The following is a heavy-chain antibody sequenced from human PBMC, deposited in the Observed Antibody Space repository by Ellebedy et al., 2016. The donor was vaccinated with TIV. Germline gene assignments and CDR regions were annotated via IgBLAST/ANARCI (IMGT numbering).Heavy chain of an antibody. CDR3: TKTFYFD. CDR2: ISSSSSTI. D-gene: IGHD2/OR15-2a*01. J-gene: IGHJ4*02. Sequence: GESLKISXAASGFTFSSYSMNWVRQAPGKGLEWVSYISSSSSTIYYADSVKGRFTISRDNAKNSLYLQMNSLRTEDTAIYYCTKTFYFDWGQGTLVIVSS. CDR1: GFTFSSYS. V-gene: IGHV3-48*01.